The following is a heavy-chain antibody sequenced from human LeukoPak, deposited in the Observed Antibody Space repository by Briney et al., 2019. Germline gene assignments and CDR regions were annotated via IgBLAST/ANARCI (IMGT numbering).Heavy chain of an antibody. V-gene: IGHV3-23*01. D-gene: IGHD4-17*01. CDR2: ISGSGGST. CDR1: GFTFSSYA. Sequence: PGRSLRLSCAASGFTFSSYAMSWVRQAPGKGLEWVSAISGSGGSTYYADSVKGRFTISRDNSKNTLYLQMNSLRAEDTAVYYCAKVAPRYTVTTEDYFDYWGQGTLVTVSS. CDR3: AKVAPRYTVTTEDYFDY. J-gene: IGHJ4*02.